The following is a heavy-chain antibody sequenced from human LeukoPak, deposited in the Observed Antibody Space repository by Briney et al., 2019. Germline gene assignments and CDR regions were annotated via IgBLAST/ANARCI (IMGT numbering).Heavy chain of an antibody. CDR2: ISHSGAT. CDR3: ASRYPPVGGVNRRRQEVRKYYLDY. Sequence: SETLSLTCAVYGGSFSGYYWSCIRQPPGKGLEWLGDISHSGATNYHPPLKSRVNISVDTSKNHLSLKPTCVTAAETAVHYCASRYPPVGGVNRRRQEVRKYYLDYWGQGTLVTVSS. J-gene: IGHJ4*02. CDR1: GGSFSGYY. D-gene: IGHD3-16*01. V-gene: IGHV4-34*01.